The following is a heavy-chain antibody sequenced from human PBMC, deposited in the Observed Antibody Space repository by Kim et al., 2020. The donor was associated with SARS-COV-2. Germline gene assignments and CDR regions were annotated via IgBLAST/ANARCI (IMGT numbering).Heavy chain of an antibody. V-gene: IGHV3-9*01. J-gene: IGHJ1*01. CDR2: ISWNSGNK. D-gene: IGHD2-21*02. Sequence: GGSLRLSCAASGFSFGANAMHWVRRAPGKGLEWVAGISWNSGNKYYVGSVRGRFTISRDNAKNSLYLQMNRLTSDDTATYYCAKGGGAVTDGFEFGGQGTRVTVSS. CDR3: AKGGGAVTDGFEF. CDR1: GFSFGANA.